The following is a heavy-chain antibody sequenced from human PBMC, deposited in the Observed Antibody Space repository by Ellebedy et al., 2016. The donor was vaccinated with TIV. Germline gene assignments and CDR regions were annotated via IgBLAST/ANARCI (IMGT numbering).Heavy chain of an antibody. CDR1: GYTFTTYG. CDR3: ARTLAPADTSLGY. D-gene: IGHD2-2*01. Sequence: AASVKVSCKTSGYTFTTYGVTWMRQAPGQGLEWMGWINPGSGGTNYAQRFQGRVTMTRDTSITTAFMELSTLTSDDTAMYYCARTLAPADTSLGYWGQGTLVTVSS. V-gene: IGHV1-2*02. J-gene: IGHJ4*02. CDR2: INPGSGGT.